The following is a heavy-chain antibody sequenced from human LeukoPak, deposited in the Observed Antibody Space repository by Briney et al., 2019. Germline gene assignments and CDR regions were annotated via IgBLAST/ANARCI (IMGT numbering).Heavy chain of an antibody. CDR2: ISAYNGNT. J-gene: IGHJ3*02. Sequence: ASVTVSCKASGYTFTSYGISWVRQAPGQGLEWMGWISAYNGNTNYAQKLQGRVTMTTDTSTSTAYMELRSLRSDDTAVYYCARAKSYVDAFDIWGQGTMVTVSS. CDR3: ARAKSYVDAFDI. D-gene: IGHD3-16*01. V-gene: IGHV1-18*01. CDR1: GYTFTSYG.